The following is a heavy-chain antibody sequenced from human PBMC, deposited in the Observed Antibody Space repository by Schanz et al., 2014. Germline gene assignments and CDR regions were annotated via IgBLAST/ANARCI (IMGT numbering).Heavy chain of an antibody. D-gene: IGHD6-13*01. V-gene: IGHV3-48*04. CDR2: ITGSGAT. Sequence: EVQLLESGGGLVQPGGSLRLSCAGSGFTFSSYAMSWVRQTPGKGLEWVSIITGSGATYYADSVKGRFTTSRDNGKKSMYLQMNSLRAEDTAVYYCARLDSSSWYPRYWGQGTLVTVSS. CDR1: GFTFSSYA. J-gene: IGHJ4*02. CDR3: ARLDSSSWYPRY.